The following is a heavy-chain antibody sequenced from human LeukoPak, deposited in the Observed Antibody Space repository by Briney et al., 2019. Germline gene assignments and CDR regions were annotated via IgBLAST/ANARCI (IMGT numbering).Heavy chain of an antibody. CDR3: AKGYGGSHFDY. CDR1: GFTFSTYG. CDR2: IRYDESKT. Sequence: GGSLSLSCAASGFTFSTYGMHWVRQAPGKGLEWVAFIRYDESKTYYADSVRGRFIISRDNSKSTLYLQMNGLRVADTAIYYCAKGYGGSHFDYWGQGALVAVSS. V-gene: IGHV3-30*02. D-gene: IGHD4-23*01. J-gene: IGHJ4*02.